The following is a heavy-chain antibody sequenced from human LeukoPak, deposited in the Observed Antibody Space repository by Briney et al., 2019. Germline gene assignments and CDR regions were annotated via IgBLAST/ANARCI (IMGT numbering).Heavy chain of an antibody. D-gene: IGHD3-22*01. CDR2: IYSSGST. V-gene: IGHV4-4*07. Sequence: SETLSLTCTVSGGSISSYYWSWLRQPAGKGLEWIGRIYSSGSTNYKPSLESRVTMSVDTSKNQFSLQLSSVTAADTAVYYCARGGDYYDSSGYPIQHWGQRTLDTVSS. J-gene: IGHJ1*01. CDR1: GGSISSYY. CDR3: ARGGDYYDSSGYPIQH.